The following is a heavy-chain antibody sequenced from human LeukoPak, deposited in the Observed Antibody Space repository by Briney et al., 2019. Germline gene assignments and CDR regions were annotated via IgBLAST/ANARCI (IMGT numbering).Heavy chain of an antibody. CDR3: AREGRVSGYDFDR. CDR1: GFTLSSYW. Sequence: PGGSLRLSCGASGFTLSSYWMTWVRQAPGKGLEWVANIKEDGSKKYYVESVRGRFTISRDNAENSLYLQMNSLRAEDTAVYYCAREGRVSGYDFDRWGQGTLVTVSS. CDR2: IKEDGSKK. V-gene: IGHV3-7*01. J-gene: IGHJ4*02. D-gene: IGHD5-12*01.